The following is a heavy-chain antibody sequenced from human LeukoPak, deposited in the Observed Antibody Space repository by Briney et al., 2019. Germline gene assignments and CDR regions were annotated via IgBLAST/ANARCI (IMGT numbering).Heavy chain of an antibody. J-gene: IGHJ4*02. V-gene: IGHV3-64D*06. Sequence: TGGSLRLSCSASGFTFSSYTIHWVRHAPGKGLEFVSAITSNGGSAYYADSVKGRFTISRDNSKNTVYLQMSSLRAEDTAVYYCVIVRGYFDSSGSDYWGQGTLVTVSS. CDR3: VIVRGYFDSSGSDY. CDR1: GFTFSSYT. CDR2: ITSNGGSA. D-gene: IGHD3-9*01.